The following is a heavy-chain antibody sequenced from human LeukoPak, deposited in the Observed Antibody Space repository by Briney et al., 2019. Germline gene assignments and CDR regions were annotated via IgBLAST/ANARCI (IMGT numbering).Heavy chain of an antibody. CDR1: GGSFSGYY. Sequence: SETLSLNCSVSGGSFSGYYWTWIRQFPGKGLEWIGEVNDRGTTNRNPSLSSRVTMSVDPSQNQFSLTLNSVTAADTAVYYCARFRSHFDYWGQGTLVTVSS. V-gene: IGHV4-34*01. CDR3: ARFRSHFDY. J-gene: IGHJ4*02. CDR2: VNDRGTT.